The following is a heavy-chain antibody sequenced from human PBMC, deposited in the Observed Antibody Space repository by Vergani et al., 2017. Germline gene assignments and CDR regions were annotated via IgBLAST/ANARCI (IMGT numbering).Heavy chain of an antibody. CDR1: GYTFTAYY. Sequence: QVQLVQSGAEVGKPGASVKISCKASGYTFTAYYIHWVRQAPEQGLEWVGVISPDGFSTFYAQKFQGRVTITRDTSTSTVYVEVTSLRSDDTAVYYCARAPEPETGSNYYYYYGMDVWGQGTTVTVSS. CDR3: ARAPEPETGSNYYYYYGMDV. J-gene: IGHJ6*02. CDR2: ISPDGFST. D-gene: IGHD3-10*01. V-gene: IGHV1-46*01.